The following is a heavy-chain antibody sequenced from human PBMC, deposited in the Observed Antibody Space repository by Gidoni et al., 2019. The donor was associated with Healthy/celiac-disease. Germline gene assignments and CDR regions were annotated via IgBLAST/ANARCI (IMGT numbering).Heavy chain of an antibody. CDR2: IYYSGST. CDR1: GGSISSYY. Sequence: QVQLQESGPGLVKPSETLSLTCPVSGGSISSYYWSWIRQPPGKGLEWIGYIYYSGSTNYNPSLKSRVTISVDTSKNQFSLKLSSVTAADTAVYYCARVRRRAVAGLDYWGQGTLVTVSS. CDR3: ARVRRRAVAGLDY. D-gene: IGHD6-19*01. J-gene: IGHJ4*02. V-gene: IGHV4-59*01.